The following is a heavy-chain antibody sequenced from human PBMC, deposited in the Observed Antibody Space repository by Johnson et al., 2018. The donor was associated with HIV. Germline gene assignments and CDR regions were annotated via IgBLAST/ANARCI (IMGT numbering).Heavy chain of an antibody. Sequence: VQLVESGGGLVQPGGSLRLSCAASGFSSDDYGMHWVRQAPGKGLEWVANIKQDGSEKYYVDSVKGRFTISRDNAKNSLYLQMNSLRAEDTAVYYCASLVGSSSGEAFDIWGQGTMVTVSS. V-gene: IGHV3-7*05. CDR1: GFSSDDYG. CDR3: ASLVGSSSGEAFDI. CDR2: IKQDGSEK. D-gene: IGHD6-6*01. J-gene: IGHJ3*02.